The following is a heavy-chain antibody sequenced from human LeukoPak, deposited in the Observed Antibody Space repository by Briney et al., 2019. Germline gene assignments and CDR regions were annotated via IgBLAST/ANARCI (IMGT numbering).Heavy chain of an antibody. CDR1: GFTFRDYA. Sequence: GGFLRLSCTASGFTFRDYAMSWFRQAPGKGLEWVGFITSIKGYSATTEYAASVKGRFSISRDDSKSIAYLQMNSLRAEDTAVYYCNRQDNYDFWSGLDYWGQGALVTVSS. V-gene: IGHV3-49*03. CDR2: ITSIKGYSATT. CDR3: NRQDNYDFWSGLDY. D-gene: IGHD3-3*01. J-gene: IGHJ4*02.